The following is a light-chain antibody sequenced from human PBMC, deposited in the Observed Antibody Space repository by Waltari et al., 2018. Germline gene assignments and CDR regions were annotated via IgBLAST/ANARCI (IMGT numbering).Light chain of an antibody. V-gene: IGLV2-14*01. CDR3: SSYRSRNTPVL. CDR1: SSDIGAYNY. CDR2: EFT. J-gene: IGLJ3*02. Sequence: QSALTQPASVSGSPGQSITISCTGTSSDIGAYNYVSWYQQHPGKDPKLMISEFTSRPYGVPDRFAGSKAGNTASLRIYGLQADDEADYYCSSYRSRNTPVLFGGGTTLTVV.